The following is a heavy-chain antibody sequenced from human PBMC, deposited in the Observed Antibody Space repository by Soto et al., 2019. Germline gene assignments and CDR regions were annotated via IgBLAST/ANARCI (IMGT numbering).Heavy chain of an antibody. CDR1: GVTFSSYA. CDR3: AKDPLQGYCSSTSCYPWFDP. CDR2: ISGSGGST. D-gene: IGHD2-2*01. J-gene: IGHJ5*02. Sequence: PGGSLRLSCAASGVTFSSYAMSWVRQAPGKELEWVSAISGSGGSTYYADSVKGRFTISRDNCKNTLYLQMNSRRAEDTAVYYCAKDPLQGYCSSTSCYPWFDPWGQGTLVTVSS. V-gene: IGHV3-23*01.